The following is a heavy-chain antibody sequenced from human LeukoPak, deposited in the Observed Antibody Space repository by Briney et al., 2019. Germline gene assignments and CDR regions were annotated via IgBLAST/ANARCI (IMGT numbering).Heavy chain of an antibody. V-gene: IGHV6-1*01. D-gene: IGHD1-26*01. J-gene: IGHJ6*02. CDR3: ARGARGSYVYGLDV. CDR2: TYYRSKWYD. Sequence: SQTLSLTCAISGXSVSSNSSAWNWIRQSPSTGLEWLGRTYYRSKWYDGYAESVKSRITIKPETSQTQFSLQLNSVTPEDTAVYYCARGARGSYVYGLDVWGQGTTVTVSS. CDR1: GXSVSSNSSA.